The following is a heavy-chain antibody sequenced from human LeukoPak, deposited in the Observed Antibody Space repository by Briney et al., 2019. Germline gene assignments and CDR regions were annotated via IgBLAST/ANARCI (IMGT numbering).Heavy chain of an antibody. J-gene: IGHJ6*02. CDR1: GFTFSSYS. D-gene: IGHD3-3*01. V-gene: IGHV3-21*01. Sequence: GGSLRLSCAASGFTFSSYSMNWVRQAPGKGLEWVSSISSSSSYIYYADSVKGRFTISRDNAKNSLYLQMNSLRAEDTAVYYCARDRNDFWSGYHYYYYYGMDVWGQGTTVTVSS. CDR3: ARDRNDFWSGYHYYYYYGMDV. CDR2: ISSSSSYI.